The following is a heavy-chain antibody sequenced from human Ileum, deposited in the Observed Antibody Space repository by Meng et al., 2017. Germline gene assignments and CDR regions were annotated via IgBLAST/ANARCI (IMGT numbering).Heavy chain of an antibody. Sequence: VQLQESGPGLVWPSESLSVTCNVSGGSVGSASYYWSWIRQPPGKGLEWIGLIHYSGSRNYTPSLKSRVTMSVDTSKNQVSLRLTSVTAADTAVYYCARFYGSGTFEVHDYWGQGALVTVSS. CDR3: ARFYGSGTFEVHDY. CDR2: IHYSGSR. CDR1: GGSVGSASYY. D-gene: IGHD3-10*01. V-gene: IGHV4-61*01. J-gene: IGHJ4*02.